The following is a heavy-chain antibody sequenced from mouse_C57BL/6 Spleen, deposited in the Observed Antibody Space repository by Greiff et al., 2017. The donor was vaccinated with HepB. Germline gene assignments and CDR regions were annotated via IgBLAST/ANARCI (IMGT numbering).Heavy chain of an antibody. Sequence: EVKLVESGGGLVKPGGSLKLSCAASGFTFSDYGMHWVRQAPEKGLEWVAYISSGSSTIYYADTVKGRFTISRDNAKNTLFLQMTSLRSEDTAMYYCAKGPYDYDAMDYWGQGTSVTVSS. CDR3: AKGPYDYDAMDY. CDR1: GFTFSDYG. J-gene: IGHJ4*01. D-gene: IGHD3-3*01. CDR2: ISSGSSTI. V-gene: IGHV5-17*01.